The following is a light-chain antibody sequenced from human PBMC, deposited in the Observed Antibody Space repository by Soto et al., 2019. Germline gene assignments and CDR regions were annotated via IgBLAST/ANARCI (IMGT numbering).Light chain of an antibody. J-gene: IGLJ2*01. CDR3: QSYDSDTVI. V-gene: IGLV6-57*01. Sequence: NFMLTQPHSVSESPGQTVTISCTRSSGSIASNYVQWYQQRPGSSPTIVIYEDNQRPSGVPDRFSGSIDSSSSSASLTISGLKSEDEADYYCQSYDSDTVIFGGGTKVTVL. CDR2: EDN. CDR1: SGSIASNY.